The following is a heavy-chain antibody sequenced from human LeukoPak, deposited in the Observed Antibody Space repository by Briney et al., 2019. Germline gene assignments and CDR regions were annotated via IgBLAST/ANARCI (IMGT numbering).Heavy chain of an antibody. D-gene: IGHD3-3*01. CDR2: ISGSGGST. V-gene: IGHV3-23*01. Sequence: PGGSLRLSCAASGFTFSSYAMSWVRQAPGKGLEWVSAISGSGGSTYYADSVKGRFTISRDNSKNTLYLQMNSLRAEDTAVYYCAKGKYYDFWSGYYVWGQGTLVTVSS. CDR3: AKGKYYDFWSGYYV. J-gene: IGHJ4*02. CDR1: GFTFSSYA.